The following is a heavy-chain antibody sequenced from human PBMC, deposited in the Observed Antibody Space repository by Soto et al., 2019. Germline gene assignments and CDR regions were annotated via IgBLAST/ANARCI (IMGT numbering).Heavy chain of an antibody. V-gene: IGHV1-69*12. J-gene: IGHJ5*02. CDR3: AREINPDIVATIFRARPNWFDP. CDR2: IIPIFGTA. CDR1: GGTFSSYA. D-gene: IGHD5-12*01. Sequence: QVQLVQSGAEVKKPGSSVKVSCKASGGTFSSYAISWVRQAPGQGLEWMGGIIPIFGTANYAQKFQGRVTITADESTSTAYMELSSLRSEDTAVYYCAREINPDIVATIFRARPNWFDPWGQGTLVTVSS.